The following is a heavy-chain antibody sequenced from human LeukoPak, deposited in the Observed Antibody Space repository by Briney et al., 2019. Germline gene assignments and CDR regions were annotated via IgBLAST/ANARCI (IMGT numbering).Heavy chain of an antibody. D-gene: IGHD1-26*01. Sequence: PGRSLRLSCTTSGFSISTYAIHWVRQAPGKGLEWVAVISSDGSIKYYADSVKGPFSISRDNSQNTVYLQMNSLRIEDTAVYYCARTPVGFTRPFDYWGQGTLVTVSS. CDR3: ARTPVGFTRPFDY. J-gene: IGHJ4*02. V-gene: IGHV3-30*04. CDR2: ISSDGSIK. CDR1: GFSISTYA.